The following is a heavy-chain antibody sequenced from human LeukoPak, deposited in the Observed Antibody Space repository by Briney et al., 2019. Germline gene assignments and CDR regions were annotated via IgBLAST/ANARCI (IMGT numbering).Heavy chain of an antibody. CDR1: GFTVSSTY. D-gene: IGHD2-15*01. CDR3: ASRHCSGGGCYLAGADPFDY. Sequence: PGGSLRLSCAASGFTVSSTYMSWVRQAPGKGLEWVSVIYSGGNIYYIDSVKGRFTISRDTSKNTLYLQMNSLRAEDTAVYYCASRHCSGGGCYLAGADPFDYWGQGILVTVSS. V-gene: IGHV3-53*01. CDR2: IYSGGNI. J-gene: IGHJ4*02.